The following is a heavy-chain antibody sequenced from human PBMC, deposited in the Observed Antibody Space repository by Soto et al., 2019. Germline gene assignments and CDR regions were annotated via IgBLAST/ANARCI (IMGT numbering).Heavy chain of an antibody. D-gene: IGHD1-7*01. J-gene: IGHJ3*02. CDR2: IYYSGST. CDR3: AKELELHAFDI. Sequence: SETLSLTCTVSGGSISSYYWSWIRQPPGKGLEWIGNIYYSGSTNYNPSLQSRVTISVDTSKNQFSLKLSSVTAADTAVYYCAKELELHAFDIWGQGTMVAVS. V-gene: IGHV4-59*12. CDR1: GGSISSYY.